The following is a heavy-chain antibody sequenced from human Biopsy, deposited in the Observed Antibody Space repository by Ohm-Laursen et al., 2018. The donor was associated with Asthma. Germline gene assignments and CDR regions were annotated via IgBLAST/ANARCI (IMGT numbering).Heavy chain of an antibody. Sequence: SLRLSCAASGRHFGSYNMHWARQAPGKGLEWVAVITFDGSTQHYGDSVKGRFSISRDNSKSTVYLQMNSLRAGDTAVYYCASESYLRGFGHTLDLWGQGTQVTFS. V-gene: IGHV3-30-3*01. CDR2: ITFDGSTQ. D-gene: IGHD5-12*01. J-gene: IGHJ5*02. CDR1: GRHFGSYN. CDR3: ASESYLRGFGHTLDL.